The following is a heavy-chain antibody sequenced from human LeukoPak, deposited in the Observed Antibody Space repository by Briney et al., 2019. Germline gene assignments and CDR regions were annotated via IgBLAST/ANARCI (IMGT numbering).Heavy chain of an antibody. CDR3: ARASHVYNYFDY. CDR2: IYSGGST. CDR1: GFTVSSNY. J-gene: IGHJ4*02. Sequence: PGGSLRLSCAASGFTVSSNYMSWVRQAPGKGLEWVSVIYSGGSTYYADSVKGRFTISRDNSKNTLYLQMNSLRAEDTAVYYCARASHVYNYFDYWGQGTLVTVSS. V-gene: IGHV3-66*01. D-gene: IGHD3-10*02.